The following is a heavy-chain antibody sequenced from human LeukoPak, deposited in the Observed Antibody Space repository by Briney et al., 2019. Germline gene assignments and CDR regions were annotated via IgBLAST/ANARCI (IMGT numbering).Heavy chain of an antibody. CDR3: ARGRGYYYDSSGYNFDY. Sequence: ASVKVSCKASGYTFTSYGISWVRQAPGQGLEWMGGIIPIFGTANYAQKFQGRVTITADESTSTAYMELSSLRSEDTAVYYCARGRGYYYDSSGYNFDYWGQGTLVTVSS. D-gene: IGHD3-22*01. CDR2: IIPIFGTA. V-gene: IGHV1-69*13. J-gene: IGHJ4*02. CDR1: GYTFTSYG.